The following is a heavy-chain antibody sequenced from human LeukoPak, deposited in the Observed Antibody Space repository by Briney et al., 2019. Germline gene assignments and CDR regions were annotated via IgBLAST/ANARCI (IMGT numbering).Heavy chain of an antibody. CDR3: ARDGATGGWFDP. V-gene: IGHV4-30-2*01. CDR2: IYHSGST. Sequence: SETLSLTCAVSGDSINSGDYPWSWIRQPPGKGLEWIGYIYHSGSTYYNPSLKSRVTISVDRSKNQFSLKLTSVTAADTAVYYCARDGATGGWFDPWGQGTLVTVSS. J-gene: IGHJ5*02. D-gene: IGHD1-26*01. CDR1: GDSINSGDYP.